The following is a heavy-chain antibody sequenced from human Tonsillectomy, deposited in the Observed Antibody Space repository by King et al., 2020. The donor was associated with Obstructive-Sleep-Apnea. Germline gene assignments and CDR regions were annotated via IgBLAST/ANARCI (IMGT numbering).Heavy chain of an antibody. J-gene: IGHJ4*02. CDR3: GRGDY. CDR1: GASVNVEGYY. V-gene: IGHV4-31*03. CDR2: IYYTGKT. Sequence: VQLQESGPGLVKPSQTLSLTCTVSGASVNVEGYYWTWIRQRPGKGLEWIGFIYYTGKTYYNSTLKSRVSISLDTSNNQFSLKLLSVTAADTAVYYCGRGDYWGQGTLVTVST.